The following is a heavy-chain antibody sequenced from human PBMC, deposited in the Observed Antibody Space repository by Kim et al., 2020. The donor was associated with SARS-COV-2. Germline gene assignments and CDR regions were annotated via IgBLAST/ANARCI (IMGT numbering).Heavy chain of an antibody. CDR3: ARYAAARLYYFDY. Sequence: GGSLRLSCAASGFTFSSYWMSWVRQAPGKGLEWVANIKQDGSEKYYVDSVKGRFTISRDNAKNSLYLQMNSLRAEDTAVYYCARYAAARLYYFDYWGQGTLVTVSS. V-gene: IGHV3-7*03. D-gene: IGHD6-13*01. CDR2: IKQDGSEK. J-gene: IGHJ4*02. CDR1: GFTFSSYW.